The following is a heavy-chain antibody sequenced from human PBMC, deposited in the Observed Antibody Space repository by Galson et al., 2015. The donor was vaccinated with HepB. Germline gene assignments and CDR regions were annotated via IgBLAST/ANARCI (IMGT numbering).Heavy chain of an antibody. D-gene: IGHD5-12*01. CDR3: ARVVVATQSSNWFDP. J-gene: IGHJ5*02. Sequence: SVKVSCKASGYTFTSYYMHWVRQAPGQGLEWMGIINPSGGSTSYAQKSQGRVAMTRDTSTSTVYTELSSLRSEDTAVYYCARVVVATQSSNWFDPWGQGTLVTVSS. CDR2: INPSGGST. V-gene: IGHV1-46*03. CDR1: GYTFTSYY.